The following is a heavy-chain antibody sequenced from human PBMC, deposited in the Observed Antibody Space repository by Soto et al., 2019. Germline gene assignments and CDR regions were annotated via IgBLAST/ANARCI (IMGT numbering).Heavy chain of an antibody. J-gene: IGHJ4*02. Sequence: QVQLVQSGAEVKKPGSSVKVSCKASGGTFSSYTISWVRQAPGQGLEWMGRIIPILGIANYAQKFQGRVTITADKSTSTAYMEVSSLRSEDTAVYYCARIRLGDYGGVDYWGQGTLVTVSS. D-gene: IGHD4-17*01. CDR2: IIPILGIA. CDR1: GGTFSSYT. CDR3: ARIRLGDYGGVDY. V-gene: IGHV1-69*02.